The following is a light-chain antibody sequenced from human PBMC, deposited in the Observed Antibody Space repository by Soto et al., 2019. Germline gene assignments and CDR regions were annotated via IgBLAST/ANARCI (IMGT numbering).Light chain of an antibody. V-gene: IGKV3-20*01. CDR2: GAS. Sequence: EIVLTQSPGTLSLSPGERATLSCRASQSVSSSYLAWYRQKPGQAPRLLIYGASSRATGIPDRFSGSGSGTDFTLTISRLEPEDFAVYYCQQYGSSPSTFGQGTKVEI. CDR3: QQYGSSPST. CDR1: QSVSSSY. J-gene: IGKJ1*01.